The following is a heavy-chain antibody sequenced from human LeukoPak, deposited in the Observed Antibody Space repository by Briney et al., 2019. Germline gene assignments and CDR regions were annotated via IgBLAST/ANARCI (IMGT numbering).Heavy chain of an antibody. J-gene: IGHJ5*02. CDR3: ARDPSYGSGRNWFDP. V-gene: IGHV4-59*12. D-gene: IGHD3-10*01. CDR2: IYYSGST. CDR1: GGSISSYY. Sequence: TSETLSLTCTVSGGSISSYYWSWIRQPPGKGLEWIGYIYYSGSTNYNPSLKSRVTISVDTSKNQFSLKLSSVTAADTAVYYCARDPSYGSGRNWFDPWGQGTLVTVSS.